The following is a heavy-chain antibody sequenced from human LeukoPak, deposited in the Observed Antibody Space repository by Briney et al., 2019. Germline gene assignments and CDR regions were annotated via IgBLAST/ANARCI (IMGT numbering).Heavy chain of an antibody. J-gene: IGHJ4*02. D-gene: IGHD4-23*01. CDR2: ISSSSSYI. Sequence: GGSLRLSCAASGFTFSSYSMNWVRQAPGKGLEWVSSISSSSSYIYYADSVKGRFTISRDNTKNSLYLQMNSLRAEDTAVYYCAREDYGGNSLSLDYWGQGTLVTVSS. V-gene: IGHV3-21*01. CDR3: AREDYGGNSLSLDY. CDR1: GFTFSSYS.